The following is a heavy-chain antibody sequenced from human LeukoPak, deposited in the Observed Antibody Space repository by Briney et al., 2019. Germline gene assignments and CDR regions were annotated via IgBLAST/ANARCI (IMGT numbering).Heavy chain of an antibody. CDR2: IYYSGST. D-gene: IGHD5-18*01. CDR1: GGSISSYY. Sequence: SETLSLTCTVSGGSISSYYWSWIRQPPGKGLEWIGHIYYSGSTHYNPSLKSRVTISVDTSKNQFSLKLSSVSATDTAAYYCVSPRGFSYGYFDYWGQGTLVTVSS. J-gene: IGHJ4*02. CDR3: VSPRGFSYGYFDY. V-gene: IGHV4-59*08.